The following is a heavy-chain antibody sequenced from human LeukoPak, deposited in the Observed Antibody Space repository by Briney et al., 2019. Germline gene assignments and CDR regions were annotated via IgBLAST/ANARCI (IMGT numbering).Heavy chain of an antibody. D-gene: IGHD2-21*02. CDR1: GYSFTSYG. V-gene: IGHV1-18*01. J-gene: IGHJ6*03. CDR2: ISAYNGNT. Sequence: ASMKVSCKASGYSFTSYGISWVRQAPGQGLEWMGWISAYNGNTNYAQKLQGRVTMTTDTSTSTAYMELRSLRSDDTAVYYCARDRWGLNHYHYMDVWGKGTTVTVSS. CDR3: ARDRWGLNHYHYMDV.